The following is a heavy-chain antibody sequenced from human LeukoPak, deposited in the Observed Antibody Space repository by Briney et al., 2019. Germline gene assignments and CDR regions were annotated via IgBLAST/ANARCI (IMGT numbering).Heavy chain of an antibody. J-gene: IGHJ6*03. D-gene: IGHD1-26*01. CDR1: GGSFSGYY. CDR3: ARYLGRYHYYYMDV. CDR2: INHSGST. V-gene: IGHV4-34*01. Sequence: SEPLSLTCAVYGGSFSGYYWSWIRQPPGKGLEWIGEINHSGSTNYNPSLKGRVTISVDTSKNQFSLKLSSVTAADTAVYYCARYLGRYHYYYMDVWGKGTTVAVSS.